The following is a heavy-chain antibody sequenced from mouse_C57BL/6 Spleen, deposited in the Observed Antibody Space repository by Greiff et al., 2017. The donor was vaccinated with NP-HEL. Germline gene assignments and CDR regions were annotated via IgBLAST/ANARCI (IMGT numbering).Heavy chain of an antibody. D-gene: IGHD3-3*01. V-gene: IGHV1-69*01. CDR3: ARKGSWYFDV. CDR1: GYTFTSYW. J-gene: IGHJ1*03. Sequence: QVQLQQPGAELVMPGASVKLSCKASGYTFTSYWMHWVKQRPGQGLEWIGEIDPYDSYTNYNQKFKGKSTLTVDKSSSTAYMQLSSLTSEDSAVYYCARKGSWYFDVWGTGTTVTVSS. CDR2: IDPYDSYT.